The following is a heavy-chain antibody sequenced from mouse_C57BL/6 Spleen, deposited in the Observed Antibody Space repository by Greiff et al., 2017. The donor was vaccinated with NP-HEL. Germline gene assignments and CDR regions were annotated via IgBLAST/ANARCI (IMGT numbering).Heavy chain of an antibody. V-gene: IGHV1-74*01. D-gene: IGHD4-1*01. CDR3: ARTGNYFDY. J-gene: IGHJ2*01. CDR2: IHPSDSDT. Sequence: QVQLQQPGAELVRPGASVKVSCKASGYNFTSNWMHWVKQRPGQGLEWIGRIHPSDSDTNYNQKFKGKATLTVDKSSSTAYMQLSSLTSEDTAVYYCARTGNYFDYWGQGTTLTVSS. CDR1: GYNFTSNW.